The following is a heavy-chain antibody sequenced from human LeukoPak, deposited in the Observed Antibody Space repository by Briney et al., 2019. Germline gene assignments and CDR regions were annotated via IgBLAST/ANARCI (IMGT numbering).Heavy chain of an antibody. CDR1: GFIFSNYW. D-gene: IGHD3-3*01. V-gene: IGHV3-7*01. CDR2: IKQDESET. Sequence: GGSLRLSCAASGFIFSNYWMTWVRQAPGKGLEWVANIKQDESETYYVDSVKGRFTISRDNVKNSLYLLMNSLRVEDTAVYYCAKTMSLDYWGGYPYYFDSWGRGTLVTVSS. J-gene: IGHJ4*02. CDR3: AKTMSLDYWGGYPYYFDS.